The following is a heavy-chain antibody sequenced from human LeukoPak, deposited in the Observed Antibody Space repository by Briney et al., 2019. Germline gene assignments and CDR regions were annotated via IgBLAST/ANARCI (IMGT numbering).Heavy chain of an antibody. J-gene: IGHJ4*02. D-gene: IGHD5-18*01. CDR2: IYSGGST. CDR1: GFTVSSNY. Sequence: GGSLRLSCAASGFTVSSNYMSWVRQAPGKGLEWVSVIYSGGSTYYADSVKGRFTISRDYAKNTLYLQMNSLRAEDTAVYYCARDGRGDLTWIQLWSPFDYWGQGTLVTVSS. CDR3: ARDGRGDLTWIQLWSPFDY. V-gene: IGHV3-66*02.